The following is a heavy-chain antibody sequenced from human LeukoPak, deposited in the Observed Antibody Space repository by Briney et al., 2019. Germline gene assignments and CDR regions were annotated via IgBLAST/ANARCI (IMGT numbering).Heavy chain of an antibody. V-gene: IGHV4-34*01. D-gene: IGHD2-2*01. Sequence: SETLSLTCAVYGGSFSGYYWSWIRQPPGKGLEWIGEINHSGSTNYNPSLKSRVTISVDTSKNQFSLKLSSVTAADTAVYYCARDTPIVVVPAANLAFGGYYYYGMDVWGKGTTVTVSS. J-gene: IGHJ6*04. CDR3: ARDTPIVVVPAANLAFGGYYYYGMDV. CDR2: INHSGST. CDR1: GGSFSGYY.